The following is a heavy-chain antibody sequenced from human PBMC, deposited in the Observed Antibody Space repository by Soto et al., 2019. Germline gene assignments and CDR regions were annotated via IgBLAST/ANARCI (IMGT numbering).Heavy chain of an antibody. D-gene: IGHD5-18*01. V-gene: IGHV3-30*18. Sequence: QVQLVKSGGGVVQPGRSLRLSCAASGFTFSSYGMHWVRQAPGKGLEWVAVISYDGSNKYYADSVKGRFTISRDNSKNTLYLQMNSLRAEDTAVYYCAKDRVDTAMDYWGQGTLVTVSS. CDR1: GFTFSSYG. CDR2: ISYDGSNK. CDR3: AKDRVDTAMDY. J-gene: IGHJ4*02.